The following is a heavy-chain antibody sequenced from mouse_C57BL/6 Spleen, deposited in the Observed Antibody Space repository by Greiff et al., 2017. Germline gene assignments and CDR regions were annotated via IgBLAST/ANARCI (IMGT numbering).Heavy chain of an antibody. Sequence: QVQLQQSGAGLVKPGASVTISCKASGYAFSSYWMNWVKQRPGEGLEGIGQFYPGDGATNYNGKFKGKATLTADKSSSTAYMQLSSLTTEDSAVYFCARGGYYAMDYWGQGTSVTVSS. V-gene: IGHV1-80*01. CDR2: FYPGDGAT. J-gene: IGHJ4*01. CDR3: ARGGYYAMDY. CDR1: GYAFSSYW.